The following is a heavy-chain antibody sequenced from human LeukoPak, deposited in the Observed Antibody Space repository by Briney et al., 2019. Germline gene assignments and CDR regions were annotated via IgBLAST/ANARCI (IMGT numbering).Heavy chain of an antibody. CDR1: GYHFTSQY. Sequence: GASVKVSCKASGYHFTSQYVHWVRQAPGRGLEWMGIINPTGGSTRNAQKFQGRFSMTGDTSTSTVYMELSRLRSEDTAVYYCASFYNTNDALDIWGQGTVVTVSS. CDR3: ASFYNTNDALDI. V-gene: IGHV1-46*01. J-gene: IGHJ3*02. D-gene: IGHD1-1*01. CDR2: INPTGGST.